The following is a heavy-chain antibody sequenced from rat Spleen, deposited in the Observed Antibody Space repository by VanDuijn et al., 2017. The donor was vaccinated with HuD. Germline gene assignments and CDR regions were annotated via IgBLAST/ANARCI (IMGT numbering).Heavy chain of an antibody. J-gene: IGHJ4*01. CDR2: MWSGGST. V-gene: IGHV2S63*01. CDR3: TLPYYYSAGGMDA. D-gene: IGHD1-1*01. Sequence: VQLKESGPGLVQPSQTLSLTCTVSGFSLTDYSVHWVRQPPGKGLEWMGVMWSGGSTAYNSAIKSRLSISRDTSKSQVFLKINSMQTEDTVIYYCTLPYYYSAGGMDAWGKGASVTVSS. CDR1: GFSLTDYS.